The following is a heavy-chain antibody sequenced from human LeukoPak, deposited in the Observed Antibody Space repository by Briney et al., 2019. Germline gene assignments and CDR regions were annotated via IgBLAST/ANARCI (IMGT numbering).Heavy chain of an antibody. D-gene: IGHD1/OR15-1a*01. J-gene: IGHJ4*02. CDR2: INPDGSST. CDR1: GFTFSTYW. CDR3: ANNDY. Sequence: GGSLRLSCAASGFTFSTYWMHWVRQAPGKGLVWVSRINPDGSSTNYADSVKGRFTISRDNAKNTLYLQMNSLRAEDTAVYYCANNDYWGQGTLVTVSS. V-gene: IGHV3-74*01.